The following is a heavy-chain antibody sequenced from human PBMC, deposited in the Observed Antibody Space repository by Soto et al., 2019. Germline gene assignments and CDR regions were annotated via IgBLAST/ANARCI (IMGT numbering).Heavy chain of an antibody. D-gene: IGHD6-19*01. V-gene: IGHV4-31*03. J-gene: IGHJ4*02. CDR1: GGSISSGGYY. CDR2: IYDSGST. Sequence: QVELQESGPGLVKPSQTLSLTCTVSGGSISSGGYYWSWIRQHPGKGLEWIGYIYDSGSTYYNPSLKSRVTISVDTSKNQFSLKLSSVTAADTGVYYCASKATGWYPDYWGQGTLVTVSS. CDR3: ASKATGWYPDY.